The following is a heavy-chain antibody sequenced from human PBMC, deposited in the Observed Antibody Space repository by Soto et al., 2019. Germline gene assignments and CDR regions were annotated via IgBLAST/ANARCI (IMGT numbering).Heavy chain of an antibody. CDR1: GGSISSGDYY. J-gene: IGHJ6*02. D-gene: IGHD3-3*01. CDR3: ARGLGFSDRTIYYYGLDV. CDR2: IYYSGST. V-gene: IGHV4-30-4*01. Sequence: SETLSLTCTVSGGSISSGDYYWSWIRQPPGKGLEWIGYIYYSGSTYDNPSLKSRVTISVDTSKNQFSLKLSSVTAADTAVYYCARGLGFSDRTIYYYGLDVWGQGTTVTVSS.